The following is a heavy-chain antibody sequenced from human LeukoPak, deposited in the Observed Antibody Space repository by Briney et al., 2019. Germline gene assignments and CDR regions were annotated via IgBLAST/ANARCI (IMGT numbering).Heavy chain of an antibody. CDR2: IYYSGST. J-gene: IGHJ4*02. CDR3: ARGHCSTSCSYFDY. CDR1: GGSISSSSYY. D-gene: IGHD2-2*01. Sequence: PSETLSLTCTVSGGSISSSSYYWGWIRQPPGKGLEWIGSIYYSGSTYYNPSLKSRVTISVDTSKNQFSLKLSSVTAADTAVYYCARGHCSTSCSYFDYWGQGTLVTVSS. V-gene: IGHV4-39*07.